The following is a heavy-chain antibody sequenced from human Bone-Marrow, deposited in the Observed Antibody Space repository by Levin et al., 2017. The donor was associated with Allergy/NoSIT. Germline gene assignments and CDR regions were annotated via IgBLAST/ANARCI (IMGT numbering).Heavy chain of an antibody. V-gene: IGHV1-2*02. D-gene: IGHD3-22*01. Sequence: ASVKVSCKASGYTFTGYFIHWVRQAPGQGLEWMGWINPNSGDTNFAQKFQGRVTMTRVTSSSTAFIELSRLRSDDTAVYYCARDQVYYESTAPSDYWGQGTLVTVSS. CDR3: ARDQVYYESTAPSDY. CDR2: INPNSGDT. J-gene: IGHJ4*02. CDR1: GYTFTGYF.